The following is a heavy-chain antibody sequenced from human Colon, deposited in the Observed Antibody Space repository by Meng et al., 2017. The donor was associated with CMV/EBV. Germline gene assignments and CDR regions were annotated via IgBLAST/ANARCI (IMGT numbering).Heavy chain of an antibody. D-gene: IGHD2-15*01. CDR3: ARDPSGWGMDV. J-gene: IGHJ6*02. CDR1: GFTFSTYD. V-gene: IGHV3-13*01. CDR2: IGRAGDT. Sequence: LSCEASGFTFSTYDIQWVRQGTGRGLEWVASIGRAGDTYYSDSVKGRFTISRENGKNSLYLHMNSLRAGDTAVYYCARDPSGWGMDVWGQGTTVTVSS.